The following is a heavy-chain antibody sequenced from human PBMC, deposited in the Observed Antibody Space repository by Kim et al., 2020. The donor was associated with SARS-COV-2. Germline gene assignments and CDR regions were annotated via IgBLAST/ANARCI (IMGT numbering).Heavy chain of an antibody. D-gene: IGHD4-17*01. CDR1: GFTFSDYY. V-gene: IGHV3-11*01. CDR2: ISSSGSTI. CDR3: AGGARRTTNYYFDY. J-gene: IGHJ4*02. Sequence: GGSLRLSCAASGFTFSDYYMSWIRQAPGKGLECVSYISSSGSTIYYADSVKGRFTISRDNAKNSLYLQMNSLRAEDTAVYYCAGGARRTTNYYFDYWGQGTLVTVSS.